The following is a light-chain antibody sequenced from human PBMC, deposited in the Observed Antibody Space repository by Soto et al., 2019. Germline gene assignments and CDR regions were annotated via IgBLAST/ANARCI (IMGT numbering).Light chain of an antibody. J-gene: IGKJ4*01. V-gene: IGKV1-5*03. CDR1: QSFSAW. CDR2: KAS. CDR3: QQYSSYPLT. Sequence: DIQMTQSPSTLSASVGDRVTITCQASQSFSAWLAWYQQKPGKAPKLLIYKASTLESGVPSRFSGSGFGTEFTLTISSLQPDGFATYYCQQYSSYPLTFGGGTKVEIK.